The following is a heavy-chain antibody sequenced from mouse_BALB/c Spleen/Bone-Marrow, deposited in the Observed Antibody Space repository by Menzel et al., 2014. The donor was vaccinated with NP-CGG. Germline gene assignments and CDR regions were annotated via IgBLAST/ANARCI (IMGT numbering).Heavy chain of an antibody. CDR3: ARDVGYGNYFVY. CDR2: SRNKAKHYTT. J-gene: IGHJ3*01. D-gene: IGHD2-10*02. CDR1: GFTFSDFY. V-gene: IGHV7-1*02. Sequence: EVQRVESGGGLVQPGDSLRLSCATSGFTFSDFYMEWVRQPPGKRLEWIAASRNKAKHYTTEYSASVKGRFIVSRDTSQSIPYLQMNALRAEDTAIYYCARDVGYGNYFVYWGQGTLVTVSA.